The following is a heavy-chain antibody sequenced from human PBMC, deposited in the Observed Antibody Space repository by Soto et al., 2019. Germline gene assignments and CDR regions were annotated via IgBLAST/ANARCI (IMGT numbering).Heavy chain of an antibody. J-gene: IGHJ4*02. D-gene: IGHD2-21*01. Sequence: QVQLVQSGAEEKKPGASVKVSCKASGYTFTSYAMHWVRQAPGQRLEWMGWINAGNGNTKYSQKFQGRVTITRDTSASTAYMELSSLRSEDTAVYYCARAVGGHTSNLDYWGQGTLVTVSS. CDR2: INAGNGNT. CDR3: ARAVGGHTSNLDY. V-gene: IGHV1-3*05. CDR1: GYTFTSYA.